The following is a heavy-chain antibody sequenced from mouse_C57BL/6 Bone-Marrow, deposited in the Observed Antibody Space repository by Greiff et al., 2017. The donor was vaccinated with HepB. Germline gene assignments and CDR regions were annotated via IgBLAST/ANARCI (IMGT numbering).Heavy chain of an antibody. J-gene: IGHJ3*01. V-gene: IGHV1-42*01. CDR2: INPSTGGT. CDR1: GYSFTGYY. Sequence: VQLQQSGPELVKPGASVKISCKASGYSFTGYYMNWVKQSPEKSLEWIGEINPSTGGTTYNQKFKAKATLTVDKSSSTAYMQLKSLTCEDSAVYYCARGGSWFAYWGQGTLVTVSA. D-gene: IGHD3-1*01. CDR3: ARGGSWFAY.